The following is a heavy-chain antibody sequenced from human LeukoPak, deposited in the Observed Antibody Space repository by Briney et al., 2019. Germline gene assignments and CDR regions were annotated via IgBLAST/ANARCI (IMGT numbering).Heavy chain of an antibody. CDR1: GFTVSSSY. V-gene: IGHV3-7*04. J-gene: IGHJ4*02. CDR3: ARGAVTDDY. Sequence: PGGSLRLSCAASGFTVSSSYMSWVRQAPGKGLEWVANIKQDGSEKYYVDSVKGRFTISRDNAKNSLYLQMNSLRAEDTAVYYCARGAVTDDYWGQGTLVTVSS. D-gene: IGHD6-19*01. CDR2: IKQDGSEK.